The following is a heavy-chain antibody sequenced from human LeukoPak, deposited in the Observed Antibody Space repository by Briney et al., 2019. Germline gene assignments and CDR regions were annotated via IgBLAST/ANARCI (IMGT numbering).Heavy chain of an antibody. J-gene: IGHJ4*02. Sequence: GGTLRLSCAASGFTFSSYGMHWVRQAPGKGLEWVAVISYDGSNKYYADSVKGRFTISRDNSKNTLYLQMNSLRAEDTAVYYCAKDVKAGSAAGTVDYWGQGTLVTVSS. CDR2: ISYDGSNK. CDR1: GFTFSSYG. CDR3: AKDVKAGSAAGTVDY. D-gene: IGHD6-13*01. V-gene: IGHV3-30*18.